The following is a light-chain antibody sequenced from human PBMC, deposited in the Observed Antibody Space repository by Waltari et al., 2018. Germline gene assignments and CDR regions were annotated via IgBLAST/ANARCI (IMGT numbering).Light chain of an antibody. J-gene: IGLJ2*01. V-gene: IGLV1-51*01. CDR2: EDE. CDR1: SPYLGKNY. CDR3: GTWDSSMSVGV. Sequence: QSVLTQPPSVSAASGQKVTISCSGSSPYLGKNYVSWYQQFPGTAPKLRIYEDEKRPAGISGRFSGSKSGTSATLDIHGLQTGDEADYYCGTWDSSMSVGVLGGGTKVTVL.